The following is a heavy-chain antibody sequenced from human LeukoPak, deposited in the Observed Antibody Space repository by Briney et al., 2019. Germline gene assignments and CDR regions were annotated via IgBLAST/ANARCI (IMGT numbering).Heavy chain of an antibody. J-gene: IGHJ4*02. D-gene: IGHD3-3*01. Sequence: ASVKVSCKASGYTFTGYYMHWVRQAPGQGLEWMGGFDPEDGETIYAQKFQGRVTMTEDTSTDTAYMELSSLRSEDTAVYYCATEHDFRKCFDYWGQGTLVTVSS. CDR2: FDPEDGET. CDR1: GYTFTGYY. CDR3: ATEHDFRKCFDY. V-gene: IGHV1-24*01.